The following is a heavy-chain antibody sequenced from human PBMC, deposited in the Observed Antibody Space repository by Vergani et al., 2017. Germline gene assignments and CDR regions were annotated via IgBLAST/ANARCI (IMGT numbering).Heavy chain of an antibody. CDR1: GGSISSYY. CDR3: ARGIAGANWFDP. CDR2: IYYSGST. J-gene: IGHJ5*02. D-gene: IGHD6-19*01. Sequence: QVQLQESGPGLVKTSETLSLTCTVSGGSISSYYWSWIRQPPGKGLEWIGYIYYSGSTNYNPSLKSRVTISVDTSKNQFSLKLSSVTAADTAVYYCARGIAGANWFDPWGQGTLVTVSS. V-gene: IGHV4-59*01.